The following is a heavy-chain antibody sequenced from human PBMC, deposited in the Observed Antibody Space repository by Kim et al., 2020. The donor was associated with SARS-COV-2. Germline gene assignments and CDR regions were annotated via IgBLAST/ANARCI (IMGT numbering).Heavy chain of an antibody. CDR2: T. CDR3: ARGANTLSAFDL. Sequence: TKYEERFQGRVPMTRDKSNSTVYLELSRLKSDDTAVYYCARGANTLSAFDLWGQGTMVTVSS. J-gene: IGHJ3*01. V-gene: IGHV1-2*02.